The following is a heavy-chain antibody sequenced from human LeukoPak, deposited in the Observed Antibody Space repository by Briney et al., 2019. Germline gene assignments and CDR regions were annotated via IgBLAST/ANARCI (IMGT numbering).Heavy chain of an antibody. D-gene: IGHD1-26*01. CDR1: GFTFSSYA. J-gene: IGHJ6*02. CDR2: ISGSGGST. CDR3: AKDIGQGGAAFTGFLGMDV. V-gene: IGHV3-23*01. Sequence: GGSLRLSCAASGFTFSSYAMSWVRQAPGKGLEWVSAISGSGGSTYYADSVKGRFTISRDNSKNTLYLQMNSLRAEDTAVYYCAKDIGQGGAAFTGFLGMDVWGQGTTVTVSS.